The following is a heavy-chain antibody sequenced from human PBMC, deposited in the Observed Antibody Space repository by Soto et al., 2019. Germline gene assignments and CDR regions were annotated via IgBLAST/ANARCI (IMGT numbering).Heavy chain of an antibody. CDR2: ISYDGSNK. J-gene: IGHJ6*02. D-gene: IGHD3-10*01. Sequence: QVQLVESGGGVVQPGRSLRLSCAASGFTFSSYGMHWVRQAPGKGLEWVAVISYDGSNKYYADSVKGRFTISRDNSKNTLYLQMNSLRAEDTAVYYCAKDQVPRPPMVRGADYGMDVWGQGTTVTVSS. V-gene: IGHV3-30*18. CDR3: AKDQVPRPPMVRGADYGMDV. CDR1: GFTFSSYG.